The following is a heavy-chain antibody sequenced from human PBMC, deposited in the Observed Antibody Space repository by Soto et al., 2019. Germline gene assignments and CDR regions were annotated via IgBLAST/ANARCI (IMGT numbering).Heavy chain of an antibody. V-gene: IGHV1-18*01. CDR1: GYTFTSYG. CDR2: ISAYHGNT. J-gene: IGHJ4*02. Sequence: QVQLAQSGAEVKKPGASVKVSCKASGYTFTSYGISWVRQAPGQGLEWMGWISAYHGNTNYAQKLQGRVTMTTDTSTSTAYMALRSLRSDVTAVYYCARRGPTYYAFWSGYYGPYYFDYWGQGTLVTVSS. D-gene: IGHD3-3*01. CDR3: ARRGPTYYAFWSGYYGPYYFDY.